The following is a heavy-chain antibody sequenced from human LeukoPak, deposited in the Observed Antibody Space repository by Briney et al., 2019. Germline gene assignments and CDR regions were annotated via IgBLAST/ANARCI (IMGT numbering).Heavy chain of an antibody. Sequence: HPSETLSPTCTVSGGSISSGGYYWSWIRQHPGKGLEWIGYIYYSGSTYYNPSLKSRVTISVDTSKNQFSLKLSSVTAADTAVYYCARNSYGLYYFDYWGQGTLVTVSS. D-gene: IGHD5-18*01. CDR2: IYYSGST. CDR1: GGSISSGGYY. CDR3: ARNSYGLYYFDY. J-gene: IGHJ4*02. V-gene: IGHV4-31*03.